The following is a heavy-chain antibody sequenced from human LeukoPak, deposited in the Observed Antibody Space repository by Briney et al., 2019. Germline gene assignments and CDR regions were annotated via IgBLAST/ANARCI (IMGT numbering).Heavy chain of an antibody. V-gene: IGHV4-59*01. D-gene: IGHD6-13*01. CDR1: GGSISSYS. CDR2: IYYTGST. J-gene: IGHJ4*02. CDR3: ARETAAGTFDY. Sequence: NPSETLSLTCTVSGGSISSYSWSWIRQPPGKGLEWIGYIYYTGSTNYNPSLKSRVTISVDTSKNQFSLKLSSLTAADTAVYYCARETAAGTFDYWGQGTLVTVSS.